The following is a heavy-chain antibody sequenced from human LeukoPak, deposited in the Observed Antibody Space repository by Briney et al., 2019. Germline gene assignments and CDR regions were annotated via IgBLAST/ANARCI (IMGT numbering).Heavy chain of an antibody. CDR3: ARGLRWWLFDY. D-gene: IGHD2-15*01. Sequence: SETLSLTCTVSGGSISTTSYFWAWIRQPPGKGLEWIGNIYYSGSTYYNPSLKSRVTISVDTSKNQFSLKLSSVTAADTAVYYCARGLRWWLFDYWGQGTLVTVSS. CDR1: GGSISTTSYF. CDR2: IYYSGST. J-gene: IGHJ4*02. V-gene: IGHV4-39*07.